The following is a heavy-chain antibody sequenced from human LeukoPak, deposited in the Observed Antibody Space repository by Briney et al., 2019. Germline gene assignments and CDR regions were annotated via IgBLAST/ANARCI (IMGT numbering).Heavy chain of an antibody. J-gene: IGHJ6*02. CDR1: GYTFTNYG. D-gene: IGHD1-26*01. CDR2: ISTNSDIR. V-gene: IGHV1-18*01. Sequence: ASVKVSCKASGYTFTNYGISWVRQAPGQGLEWMGWISTNSDIRTYAQTLQGRFTMTTDTSTSTAYMELRSLRSDDTAVYYCARDGAWGELHPGHYYYGMDVWGQGTTVTVSS. CDR3: ARDGAWGELHPGHYYYGMDV.